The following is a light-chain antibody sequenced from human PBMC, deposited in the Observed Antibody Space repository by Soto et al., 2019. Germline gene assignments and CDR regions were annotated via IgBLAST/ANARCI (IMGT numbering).Light chain of an antibody. Sequence: DIQMTQSPSTLSASVGDRVTITCRASQSISVWLAWYQQKAGKAPNLLIYKASRLESGVPSRFSGSGSETEFTLTISSLQPDDFATYFCQQYSTYSWTFGQGTKGDIK. J-gene: IGKJ1*01. CDR3: QQYSTYSWT. CDR2: KAS. CDR1: QSISVW. V-gene: IGKV1-5*03.